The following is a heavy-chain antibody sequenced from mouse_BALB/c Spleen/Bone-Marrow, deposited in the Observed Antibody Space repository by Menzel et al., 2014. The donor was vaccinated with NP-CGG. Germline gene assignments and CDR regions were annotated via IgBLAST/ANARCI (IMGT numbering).Heavy chain of an antibody. CDR3: TRLHYYGYSAY. D-gene: IGHD1-2*01. V-gene: IGHV4-1*02. J-gene: IGHJ3*01. Sequence: EVKLEESGGGLVQPGGSLKLSCAASGFDFSSCWMSWVRQAPGKGLEWIGEINPDSSTINYTPSLKDKFIISRVNAKNTLYLQKNKVRSEDTALYYCTRLHYYGYSAYWGQGTLVTVST. CDR2: INPDSSTI. CDR1: GFDFSSCW.